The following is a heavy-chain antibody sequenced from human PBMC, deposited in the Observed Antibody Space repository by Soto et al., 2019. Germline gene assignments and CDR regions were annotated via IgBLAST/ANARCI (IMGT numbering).Heavy chain of an antibody. J-gene: IGHJ6*02. CDR2: IYYSGST. CDR1: GGSISSYY. Sequence: PSETLALTCTVSGGSISSYYWSWIRQPPGKGLEWIGYIYYSGSTNYNPSLKSRVTISVDTSKNQFSLKLSSVTAADTAVYYCARARQWLPTYYYYGMDVWGQGTTVTVSS. V-gene: IGHV4-59*12. D-gene: IGHD6-19*01. CDR3: ARARQWLPTYYYYGMDV.